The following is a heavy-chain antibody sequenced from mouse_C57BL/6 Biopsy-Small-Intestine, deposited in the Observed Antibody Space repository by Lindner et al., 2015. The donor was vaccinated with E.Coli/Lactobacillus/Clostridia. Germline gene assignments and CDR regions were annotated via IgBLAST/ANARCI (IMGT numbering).Heavy chain of an antibody. CDR3: ARRSGTTVVPFYAMDY. D-gene: IGHD1-1*01. CDR1: GFTFSDYG. J-gene: IGHJ4*01. Sequence: VQLQESGGGLVKPGGSLKLSCAASGFTFSDYGMHWVRQAPEKGLEWVAYISSGSSTIYYADTVKGRFTISRDNAKNTLFLQMTSLRSEDTATYYCARRSGTTVVPFYAMDYWGQGTSVTVSS. V-gene: IGHV5-17*01. CDR2: ISSGSSTI.